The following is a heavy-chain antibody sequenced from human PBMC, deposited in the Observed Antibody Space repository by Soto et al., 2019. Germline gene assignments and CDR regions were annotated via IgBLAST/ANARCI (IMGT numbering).Heavy chain of an antibody. CDR1: GDSLRGQS. CDR3: AREDSYGWSGESLDV. V-gene: IGHV4-34*04. J-gene: IGHJ6*02. D-gene: IGHD6-19*01. CDR2: LDQCGGT. Sequence: SETLSLTCAVVGDSLRGQSWNWIRQSPGKGLEWIGELDQCGGTNDNPSRKSRAIISDDTSKNQFSLTLTSVSGADTAVYYCAREDSYGWSGESLDVWGQGTRVTVSS.